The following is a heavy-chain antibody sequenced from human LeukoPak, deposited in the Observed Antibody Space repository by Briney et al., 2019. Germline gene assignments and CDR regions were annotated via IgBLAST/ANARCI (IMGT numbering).Heavy chain of an antibody. D-gene: IGHD3-9*01. CDR2: INTDGSST. CDR1: GFTFGNYW. J-gene: IGHJ3*02. V-gene: IGHV3-74*01. Sequence: PGGSLRLSCAASGFTFGNYWMHWVRQAPGKGLVWVSRINTDGSSTNYADSVKGRFTISRDNAKKTLYLQMNSLTAEDTAVYYCARGQTYYDDSTGYHYYAFDIWGQGTMVTVSS. CDR3: ARGQTYYDDSTGYHYYAFDI.